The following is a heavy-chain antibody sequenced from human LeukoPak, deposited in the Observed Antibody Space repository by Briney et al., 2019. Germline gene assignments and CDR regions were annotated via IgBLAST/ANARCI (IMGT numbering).Heavy chain of an antibody. Sequence: SETLSLTCAVYGGSFSGYYWSWIRHPPGKGLEWIGEINHSGSTNYNPSLKSRVTISVDTSKNQFSLKLSSVTAADTAVYYCARDGYSSGWDYYYYYMDVWGKGTTVTVSS. D-gene: IGHD6-19*01. CDR3: ARDGYSSGWDYYYYYMDV. CDR1: GGSFSGYY. J-gene: IGHJ6*03. V-gene: IGHV4-34*01. CDR2: INHSGST.